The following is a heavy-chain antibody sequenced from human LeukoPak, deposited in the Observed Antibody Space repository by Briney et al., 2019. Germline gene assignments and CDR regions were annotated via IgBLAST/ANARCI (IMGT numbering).Heavy chain of an antibody. D-gene: IGHD3-10*01. CDR3: ARTPRGQHFDY. CDR2: MNPNSGIT. J-gene: IGHJ4*02. V-gene: IGHV1-8*01. Sequence: QXLEWMGWMNPNSGITSYARKFQGRVTMTRNTPMSTAYMELSSLRSEDTAVYYCARTPRGQHFDYWGQGALVTVSS.